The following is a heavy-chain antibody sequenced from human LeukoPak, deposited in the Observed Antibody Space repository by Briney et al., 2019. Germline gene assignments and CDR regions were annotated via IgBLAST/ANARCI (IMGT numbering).Heavy chain of an antibody. J-gene: IGHJ5*02. V-gene: IGHV4-34*01. CDR2: IYHSGST. D-gene: IGHD2-15*01. Sequence: SETLSLTCAVYGGSFSGYYWSWIRQPPGKGLEWIGYIYHSGSTYYNPSLKSRVTISVDRSKNQFSLKLSSVTAADTAVYYCARAATSPGRNWFDPWGQGTLVTVSS. CDR3: ARAATSPGRNWFDP. CDR1: GGSFSGYY.